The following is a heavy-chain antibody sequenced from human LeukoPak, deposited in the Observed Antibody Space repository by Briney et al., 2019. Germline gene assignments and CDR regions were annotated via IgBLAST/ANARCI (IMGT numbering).Heavy chain of an antibody. CDR1: GFSFSTSW. Sequence: QAGGSLRLSSAASGFSFSTSWMHWVRQAPGKGLVWVSRIHSDGIGTTYADSVKGRFTISRDNSKNTLDLQMNNLRAEDTAVYYCARDHYYVPDYWGQGTLVTVSS. D-gene: IGHD3-10*02. CDR2: IHSDGIGT. CDR3: ARDHYYVPDY. V-gene: IGHV3-74*03. J-gene: IGHJ4*02.